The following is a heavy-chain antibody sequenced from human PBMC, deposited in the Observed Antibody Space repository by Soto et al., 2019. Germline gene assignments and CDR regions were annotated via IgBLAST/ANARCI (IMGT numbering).Heavy chain of an antibody. CDR1: GFNFRNYA. D-gene: IGHD4-4*01. Sequence: GGSLRLSCAASGFNFRNYAMTWVRQAPGKGLEWVSTISDSGTTTSYADSVKGRFTISRDNAKNTLYLQMNSLRAEDTAVYYCARGSNHFDYWGQGTLVTVSS. V-gene: IGHV3-23*01. J-gene: IGHJ4*02. CDR2: ISDSGTTT. CDR3: ARGSNHFDY.